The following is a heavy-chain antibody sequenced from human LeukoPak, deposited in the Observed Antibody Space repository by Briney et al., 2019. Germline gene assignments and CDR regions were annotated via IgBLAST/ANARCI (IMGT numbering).Heavy chain of an antibody. CDR1: GFIFGDYA. CDR2: IAFDDTDR. J-gene: IGHJ4*02. V-gene: IGHV3-30*04. CDR3: TNSDDYGDY. Sequence: GGSLRLSCAASGFIFGDYAMHWVRQAPGKGLEWVAAIAFDDTDRYYIDSVKGRFTIFRDDSKNTLYLHMTSLRAEDTAVYYCTNSDDYGDYWGQGTLVTVSS.